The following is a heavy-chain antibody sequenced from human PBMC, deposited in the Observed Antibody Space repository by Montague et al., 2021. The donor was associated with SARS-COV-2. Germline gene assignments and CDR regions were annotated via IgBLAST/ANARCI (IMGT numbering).Heavy chain of an antibody. CDR3: ARLLRSCSNGVCRTYYYYAMDV. D-gene: IGHD2-8*01. CDR1: GGSISSYY. J-gene: IGHJ6*02. CDR2: IYYSGST. Sequence: SETLSLTCTVSGGSISSYYWSWIRQPPGKGLEWIGYIYYSGSTNXNPSLKGRVTITVDRSKNQVSLKLSSVTPADTAVYYCARLLRSCSNGVCRTYYYYAMDVWGQGTTVTVSS. V-gene: IGHV4-59*01.